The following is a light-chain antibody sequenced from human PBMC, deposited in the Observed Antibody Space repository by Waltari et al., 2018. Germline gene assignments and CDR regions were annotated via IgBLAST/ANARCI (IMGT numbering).Light chain of an antibody. CDR2: DVS. J-gene: IGLJ3*02. Sequence: QSALTQPASVSGSPGQSITISCTGTSSDVGGYNYVSWYQQHPVKAPKLMIFDVSNRPSGVSNRFSGSKSGNTASLTISGLQAEDEADYYCSSYISSSTLEVFGGGTRLTVL. CDR3: SSYISSSTLEV. V-gene: IGLV2-14*03. CDR1: SSDVGGYNY.